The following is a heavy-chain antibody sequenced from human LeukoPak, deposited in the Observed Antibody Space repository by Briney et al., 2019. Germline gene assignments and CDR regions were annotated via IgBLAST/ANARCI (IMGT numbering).Heavy chain of an antibody. CDR1: GFAFSSYS. J-gene: IGHJ4*02. V-gene: IGHV3-21*01. CDR3: ARAPNPHYDSSGYYAYFDY. D-gene: IGHD3-22*01. CDR2: ISSSSSYI. Sequence: GGSLRLSCAASGFAFSSYSMNWIRQAPGKGLEWVSSISSSSSYIYYADSVKGRFTISRDNAKNSLYLQMNSLRAEDTAVYYCARAPNPHYDSSGYYAYFDYWGQGTLVTVSS.